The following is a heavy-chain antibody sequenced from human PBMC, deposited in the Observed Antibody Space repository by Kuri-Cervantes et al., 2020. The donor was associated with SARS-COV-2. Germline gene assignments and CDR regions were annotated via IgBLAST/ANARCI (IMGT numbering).Heavy chain of an antibody. CDR1: GYTFTSYY. D-gene: IGHD2-2*01. CDR2: INPSGGST. CDR3: AREQIVVVTAYYDDAFDI. J-gene: IGHJ3*02. Sequence: ASVKVSCKASGYTFTSYYMHWVRQAPGQGLEWMGIINPSGGSTSYAQKFQGRVTMTRDTSTSTVYMELSSLRSDDTAVYYCAREQIVVVTAYYDDAFDIWGQGTMVTVSS. V-gene: IGHV1-46*01.